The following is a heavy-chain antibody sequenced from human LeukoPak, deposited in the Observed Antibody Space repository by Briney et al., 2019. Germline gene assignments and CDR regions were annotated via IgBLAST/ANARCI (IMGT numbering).Heavy chain of an antibody. CDR2: IWYDGSNK. V-gene: IGHV3-33*01. Sequence: GGSLRLSCAASGFTFSSYGMHWVRQAPGKGLEWVAVIWYDGSNKYYADSVKGRFTISRDNSKNTLYLQMNSLRAEDTAVYYCASTGDSPSSQGLFDYWGQGTLVTVSS. J-gene: IGHJ4*02. CDR3: ASTGDSPSSQGLFDY. CDR1: GFTFSSYG. D-gene: IGHD6-6*01.